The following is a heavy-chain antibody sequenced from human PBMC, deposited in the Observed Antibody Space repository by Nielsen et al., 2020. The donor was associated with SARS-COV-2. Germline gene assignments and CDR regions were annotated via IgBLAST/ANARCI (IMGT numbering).Heavy chain of an antibody. Sequence: GESLKISCAGSGFTFSSFSMHWVRQAPGKGLQWVADIWYDGTREYYADSVKGRFTISRDNSKNTLYLEMNSLRAEDTAIYYCARELTGDISFDYWGQGTQVTVSS. V-gene: IGHV3-33*01. D-gene: IGHD7-27*01. CDR3: ARELTGDISFDY. J-gene: IGHJ4*02. CDR2: IWYDGTRE. CDR1: GFTFSSFS.